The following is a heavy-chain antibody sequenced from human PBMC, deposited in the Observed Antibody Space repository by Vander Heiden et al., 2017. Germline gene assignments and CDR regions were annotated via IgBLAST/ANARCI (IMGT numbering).Heavy chain of an antibody. CDR1: GCTFDDHA. CDR2: ISWNSDSI. CDR3: AKGDYGMDV. Sequence: VQLVEPGGGLVQPGGSLRLSWSASGCTFDDHALHWVPQAPGEGLEWVSGISWNSDSICYADSVKGRFTISRDNTKNSLYLQMNSLRAEDTALYDCAKGDYGMDVWGQGTTVTVSS. V-gene: IGHV3-9*01. J-gene: IGHJ6*02.